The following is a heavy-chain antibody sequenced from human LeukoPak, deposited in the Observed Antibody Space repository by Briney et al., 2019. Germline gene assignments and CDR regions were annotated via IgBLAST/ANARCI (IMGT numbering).Heavy chain of an antibody. V-gene: IGHV1-2*04. CDR1: GYTFTAYY. D-gene: IGHD1-20*01. Sequence: ASVRVSCKASGYTFTAYYLHWVRQAPGQGLEWMGWINPNSGGTNYAQQFQGWVTMTRDTSITTAYMELSRLRSDDTAVYYCAREGPTYNWKRDWFDPWGQGTLVTVSS. CDR2: INPNSGGT. CDR3: AREGPTYNWKRDWFDP. J-gene: IGHJ5*02.